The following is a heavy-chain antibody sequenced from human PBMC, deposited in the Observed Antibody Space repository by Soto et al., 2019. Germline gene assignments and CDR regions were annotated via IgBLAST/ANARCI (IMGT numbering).Heavy chain of an antibody. CDR1: GGSISSSSYY. J-gene: IGHJ5*02. D-gene: IGHD3-3*01. CDR3: ATWYYDFWSGYGGWFDP. CDR2: IYYSGST. V-gene: IGHV4-39*01. Sequence: SETLSLTCTVSGGSISSSSYYWGWIRQPPGKGLEWIGSIYYSGSTYYNTSLKSRVTISVDTSKNQFSLKLSSVTAADTAVYYCATWYYDFWSGYGGWFDPWGQGTLVTVS.